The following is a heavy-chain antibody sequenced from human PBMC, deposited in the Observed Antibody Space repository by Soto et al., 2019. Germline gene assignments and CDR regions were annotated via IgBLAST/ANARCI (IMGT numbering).Heavy chain of an antibody. CDR3: ARDHVGGYYYYGMDV. CDR1: GYTFTGYY. J-gene: IGHJ6*02. Sequence: ASVKVSCKASGYTFTGYYMHWVRQAPGQGLEWMGWINPNSGGTNYAQKFQGWATMTRDTSISTAYMELSRLRSGDTAVYYCARDHVGGYYYYGMDVWGQGTTVTVS. D-gene: IGHD2-15*01. V-gene: IGHV1-2*04. CDR2: INPNSGGT.